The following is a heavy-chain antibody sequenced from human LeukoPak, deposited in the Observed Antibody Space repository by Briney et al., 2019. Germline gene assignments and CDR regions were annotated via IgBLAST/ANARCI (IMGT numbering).Heavy chain of an antibody. CDR3: AIPARCNGGACYSRDAFDF. D-gene: IGHD2-15*01. CDR2: IYPGDSDT. J-gene: IGHJ3*01. CDR1: GYKFTNYW. V-gene: IGHV5-51*01. Sequence: GESLKISCKASGYKFTNYWIGWVRQMPGKGLEWMGLIYPGDSDTRYCPSCQGQVTISADTSISTAYLQWRSLQASGTAIYYCAIPARCNGGACYSRDAFDFWGQGTMVTVSS.